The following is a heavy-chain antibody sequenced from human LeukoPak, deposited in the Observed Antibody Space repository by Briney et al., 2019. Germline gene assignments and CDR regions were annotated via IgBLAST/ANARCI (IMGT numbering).Heavy chain of an antibody. D-gene: IGHD1-20*01. Sequence: SETLSLTCAVYGGSFSDYFWSWIRQPPGKGLEWIGEISHSGSTTYNPSLRSRATISGDTSKKQFSLKLSSVTAADTAVYYCARQDNYYFDYWGQGILVTVSS. CDR1: GGSFSDYF. J-gene: IGHJ4*02. V-gene: IGHV4-34*01. CDR3: ARQDNYYFDY. CDR2: ISHSGST.